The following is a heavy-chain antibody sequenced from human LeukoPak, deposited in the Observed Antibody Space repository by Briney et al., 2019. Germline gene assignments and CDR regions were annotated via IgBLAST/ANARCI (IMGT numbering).Heavy chain of an antibody. CDR2: ISPLHSDS. D-gene: IGHD3-9*01. V-gene: IGHV5-51*01. CDR1: GYSFTDYW. Sequence: GESLKISCQSSGYSFTDYWIVWVRQVPGKGLEWMGIISPLHSDSRYSPSFQGQVTISADNSISTSYLQWSRLKASDTPMYSCARHRHISTAYYPFDHWKQGTLVSVYS. CDR3: ARHRHISTAYYPFDH. J-gene: IGHJ4*02.